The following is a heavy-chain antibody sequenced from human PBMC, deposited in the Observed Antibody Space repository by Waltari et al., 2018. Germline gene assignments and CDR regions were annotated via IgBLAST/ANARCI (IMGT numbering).Heavy chain of an antibody. D-gene: IGHD3-3*01. CDR2: IYHSGTT. Sequence: QVQLQESGPGLVKPSETLSLTCAVSNFYISDGYYCGWIRQSPGKGLEWIGSIYHSGTTHYNPSLESRVTISVDRSRNQFSLKVTSVSAADTAVYFCARDQRFLESLYPYYYALDAWGRGITVTVSS. V-gene: IGHV4-38-2*02. CDR3: ARDQRFLESLYPYYYALDA. J-gene: IGHJ6*02. CDR1: NFYISDGYY.